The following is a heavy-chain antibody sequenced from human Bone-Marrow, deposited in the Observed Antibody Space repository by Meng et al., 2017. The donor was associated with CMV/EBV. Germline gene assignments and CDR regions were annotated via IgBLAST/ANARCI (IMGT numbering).Heavy chain of an antibody. J-gene: IGHJ3*02. V-gene: IGHV5-51*01. CDR3: ARRHPRIVPAAISAFDI. CDR2: IYPGDSDT. Sequence: GGSLRLSCKGSGYSFTSYWIGWVRQMPGKGLEWMGIIYPGDSDTRYSPSFQGQVTISADKSISTDYLQWSSLKASDTVMYYCARRHPRIVPAAISAFDIWGQGTRVTVSS. CDR1: GYSFTSYW. D-gene: IGHD2-2*01.